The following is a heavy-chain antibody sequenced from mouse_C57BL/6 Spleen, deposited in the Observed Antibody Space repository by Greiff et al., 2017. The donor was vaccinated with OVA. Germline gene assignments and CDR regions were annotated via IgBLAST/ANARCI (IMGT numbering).Heavy chain of an antibody. Sequence: VQLQQSGAELVKPGASVKMSCTASGYTFTSYWITWVKQRPGQGLEWIGDIYPGSGSTNYNEKFKSKATLTVDTSSSAAYMQLSSLTSDDSAVYYCARFYGYYPYYYAMDDWGKGTSVTVSS. D-gene: IGHD2-3*01. J-gene: IGHJ4*01. V-gene: IGHV1-55*01. CDR1: GYTFTSYW. CDR3: ARFYGYYPYYYAMDD. CDR2: IYPGSGST.